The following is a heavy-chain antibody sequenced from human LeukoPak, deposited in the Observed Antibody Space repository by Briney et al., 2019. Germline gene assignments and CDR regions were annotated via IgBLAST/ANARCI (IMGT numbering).Heavy chain of an antibody. D-gene: IGHD3-10*01. CDR3: AKSYGSGRAHDF. V-gene: IGHV1-46*01. CDR1: GYIFTSYG. J-gene: IGHJ4*02. CDR2: INPRDGST. Sequence: VASVKVSCKASGYIFTSYGISWVRQAPGQGLEWMGLINPRDGSTTYAQRFQGRVTMTRETSTSTVYMDLSNLRSDDTAVYYCAKSYGSGRAHDFWGQGTLVTVSS.